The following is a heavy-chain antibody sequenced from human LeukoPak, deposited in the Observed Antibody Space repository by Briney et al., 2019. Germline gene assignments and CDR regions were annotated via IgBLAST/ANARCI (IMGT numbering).Heavy chain of an antibody. D-gene: IGHD5-12*01. Sequence: GASVKVSCKASGYTFTSYDINWMRQATGQGLEWMGWMNPNSGNTGYAQKFQGRVTMTRNTSISTAYMELSSLRSEDTAVYYCARGTGDQYSGYEYYFDYWGQGTLVTVSS. CDR3: ARGTGDQYSGYEYYFDY. CDR1: GYTFTSYD. V-gene: IGHV1-8*01. J-gene: IGHJ4*02. CDR2: MNPNSGNT.